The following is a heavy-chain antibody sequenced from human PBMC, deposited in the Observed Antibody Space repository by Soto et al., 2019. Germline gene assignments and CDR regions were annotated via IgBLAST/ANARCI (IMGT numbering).Heavy chain of an antibody. D-gene: IGHD3-3*01. CDR3: ASSGGYDFWSGYPYYFDY. CDR2: INHSGST. V-gene: IGHV4-34*01. CDR1: GGSFSGYY. Sequence: SETLSLTCVVYGGSFSGYYWNWIRQPPGKGLEWIGEINHSGSTNYSPSLKSRVTLSVDTSKNQFSLKLHSVTAADTAVYYCASSGGYDFWSGYPYYFDYWGQGTLVTVSS. J-gene: IGHJ4*01.